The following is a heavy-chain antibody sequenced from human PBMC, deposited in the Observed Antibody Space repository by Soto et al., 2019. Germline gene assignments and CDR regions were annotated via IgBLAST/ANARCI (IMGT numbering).Heavy chain of an antibody. CDR2: IIPILGTG. Sequence: QVQLVQSGPEVKKSGSSVKVSCKLSGGTFTTDTISWLRRAPGQGLEWMGRIIPILGTGNYAQTFQGRVTITEDKSTNTGYMELSSLTSEDTAVYYCAREEGSSNMGTFPFYYLDVWGNGTTVTVSS. J-gene: IGHJ6*03. CDR3: AREEGSSNMGTFPFYYLDV. D-gene: IGHD7-27*01. CDR1: GGTFTTDT. V-gene: IGHV1-69*08.